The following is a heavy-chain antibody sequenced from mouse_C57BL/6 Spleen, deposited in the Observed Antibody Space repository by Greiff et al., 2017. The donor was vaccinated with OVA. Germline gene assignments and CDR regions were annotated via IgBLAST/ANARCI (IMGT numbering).Heavy chain of an antibody. CDR2: IHPNSGST. Sequence: QVHVKQPGAELVKPGASVKLSCKASGYTFTSYWMHWVKQRPGQGLEWIGMIHPNSGSTNYNEKFKSKATLTVDKSSSTAYMQLSSLTSEDSAVYYCARYGYGSSYDAMDYWGQGTSVTVSS. D-gene: IGHD1-1*01. J-gene: IGHJ4*01. V-gene: IGHV1-64*01. CDR1: GYTFTSYW. CDR3: ARYGYGSSYDAMDY.